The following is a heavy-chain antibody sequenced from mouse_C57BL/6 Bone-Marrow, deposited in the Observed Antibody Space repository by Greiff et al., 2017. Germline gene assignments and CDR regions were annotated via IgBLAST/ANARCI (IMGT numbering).Heavy chain of an antibody. D-gene: IGHD1-1*01. V-gene: IGHV5-4*01. CDR1: GFTFSSYA. CDR3: ARDYYGMSY. J-gene: IGHJ2*01. Sequence: EVKLVESGGGLVKPGGSLKLSCAASGFTFSSYAMSWVRQTPEKRLEWVATISDGGSYTYYPDNVKGLFTISRDNAKNNLYLQMSHLKSEDTAMYYCARDYYGMSYWGQGTTLTVSS. CDR2: ISDGGSYT.